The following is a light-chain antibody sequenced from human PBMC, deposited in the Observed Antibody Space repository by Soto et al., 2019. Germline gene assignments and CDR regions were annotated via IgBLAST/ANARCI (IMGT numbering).Light chain of an antibody. Sequence: AIRMTQSPSSFSASTGDRVTITCRASQGISSYLAWYQQKPGKAPKLLIYAASTLQSGVPSRFSGSGSGTDFTLTIRCLQSEDFATYYCQQYYSYPFTFGPATKVDIK. V-gene: IGKV1-8*01. CDR2: AAS. J-gene: IGKJ3*01. CDR1: QGISSY. CDR3: QQYYSYPFT.